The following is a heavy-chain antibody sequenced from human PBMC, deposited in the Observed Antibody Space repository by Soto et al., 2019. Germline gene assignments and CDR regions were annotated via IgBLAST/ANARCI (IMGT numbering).Heavy chain of an antibody. CDR3: ARRWGYSFDY. D-gene: IGHD7-27*01. CDR1: GGSISSYY. J-gene: IGHJ4*02. CDR2: IYYSGIT. V-gene: IGHV4-39*01. Sequence: QLQLQESGPGLVKPSETLSLTCTVSGGSISSYYWCWIRRPPGKGLEWIGSIYYSGITYYNPALKIRVTISVDTSKNHFSLKLSSVTAADTAVYYCARRWGYSFDYWCQVTLVTVSS.